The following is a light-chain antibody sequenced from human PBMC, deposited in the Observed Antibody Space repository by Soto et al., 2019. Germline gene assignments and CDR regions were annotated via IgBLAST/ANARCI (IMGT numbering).Light chain of an antibody. Sequence: QSALTQPASVSGSPGQSITISCTGTIYDVGAYHYVSWYQQFPGKAPKLILYEVSNRPSDISNRFSGFRSGSTASLTVSGLQPEDDAHYYCISYTTTGALVFGGGTQVTVL. CDR3: ISYTTTGALV. CDR1: IYDVGAYHY. CDR2: EVS. J-gene: IGLJ2*01. V-gene: IGLV2-14*01.